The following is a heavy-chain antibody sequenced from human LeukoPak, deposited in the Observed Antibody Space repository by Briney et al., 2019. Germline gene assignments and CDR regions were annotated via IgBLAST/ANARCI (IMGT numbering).Heavy chain of an antibody. D-gene: IGHD3-22*01. J-gene: IGHJ4*02. CDR3: ARAYYYDSSGYYGGYDY. V-gene: IGHV1-2*02. CDR2: VNPASGGT. Sequence: ASVKVSCKASGYTFIAYYMHWVRQAPGQGLEWMGWVNPASGGTNYAQKFQGRATMTTDTSTSTAFMELRDLRSDDTAVYYCARAYYYDSSGYYGGYDYWGQGTLVTVSS. CDR1: GYTFIAYY.